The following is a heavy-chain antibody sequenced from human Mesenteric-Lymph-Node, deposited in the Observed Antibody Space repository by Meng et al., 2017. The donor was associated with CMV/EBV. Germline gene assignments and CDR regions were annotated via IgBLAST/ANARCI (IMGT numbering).Heavy chain of an antibody. V-gene: IGHV1-2*02. D-gene: IGHD3-3*01. CDR1: GYTFTGYY. CDR3: AIWGAPNSESWSGPFDY. CDR2: INPNSGGT. J-gene: IGHJ4*02. Sequence: ASVKVSCKASGYTFTGYYMHWVRQAPGQGLEWMGWINPNSGGTNYAQKFQGRVTMTRDTSTSTVYMELSSLRSEDTAVYFCAIWGAPNSESWSGPFDYWSQGSLVTVSS.